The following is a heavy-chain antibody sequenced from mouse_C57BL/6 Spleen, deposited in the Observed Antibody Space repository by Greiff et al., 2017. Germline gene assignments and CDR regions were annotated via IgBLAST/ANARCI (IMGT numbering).Heavy chain of an antibody. CDR1: GYTFTSYW. Sequence: QVQLQQPGAELVKPGASVKLSCKASGYTFTSYWMQWVKQRPGQGLEWIGEIDPSDSYTNYNQKFKGKATLTVDTSSSAAYMPLSSLTSEDSAVYYCARRGAYYGYDDWYFDVWGTGTTVTVAS. CDR3: ARRGAYYGYDDWYFDV. CDR2: IDPSDSYT. D-gene: IGHD2-2*01. J-gene: IGHJ1*03. V-gene: IGHV1-50*01.